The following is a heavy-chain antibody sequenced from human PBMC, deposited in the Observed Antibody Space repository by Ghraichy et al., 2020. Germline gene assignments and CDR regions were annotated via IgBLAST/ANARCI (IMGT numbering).Heavy chain of an antibody. Sequence: ASVKVSCKASAYTFTGYYIHWVRQAPGQGLEWMGWTNPNSGGTNYAQKFQGRVTMTRDTSISTAYMVLSRLRSDDTAVYYCAFSSGPYRQFDYWGQGTLVTVSS. D-gene: IGHD3-22*01. CDR1: AYTFTGYY. V-gene: IGHV1-2*02. J-gene: IGHJ4*02. CDR2: TNPNSGGT. CDR3: AFSSGPYRQFDY.